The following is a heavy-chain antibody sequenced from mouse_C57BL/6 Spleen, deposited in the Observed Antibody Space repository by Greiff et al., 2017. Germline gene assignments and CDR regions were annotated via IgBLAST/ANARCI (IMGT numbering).Heavy chain of an antibody. D-gene: IGHD1-1*01. CDR1: GFNIKDDY. J-gene: IGHJ4*01. Sequence: VQLQQSGAELVRPGASVKLSCTASGFNIKDDYMHWVKQRPEQGLEWIGWIDPENGDTEYASKFQGKATVTEDTSSNTAYLQLSSLTSEDTAVCYCATQGVVGTRPMDYWGQGTTVTVSS. CDR3: ATQGVVGTRPMDY. V-gene: IGHV14-4*01. CDR2: IDPENGDT.